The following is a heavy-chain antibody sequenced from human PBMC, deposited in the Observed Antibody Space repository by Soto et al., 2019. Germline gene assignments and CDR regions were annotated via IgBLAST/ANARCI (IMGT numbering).Heavy chain of an antibody. CDR2: FDPEDGET. CDR1: GYTLTELS. D-gene: IGHD3-22*01. V-gene: IGHV1-24*01. Sequence: ASVKVSCKVSGYTLTELSMHWVRQAPGKGLEWMGGFDPEDGETIYAQKFQGRVTMTEDTSTDTAYMELSSLRSEDTAVYYCAREGGAYYYDSSGYGYWGQGTLVTVSS. CDR3: AREGGAYYYDSSGYGY. J-gene: IGHJ4*02.